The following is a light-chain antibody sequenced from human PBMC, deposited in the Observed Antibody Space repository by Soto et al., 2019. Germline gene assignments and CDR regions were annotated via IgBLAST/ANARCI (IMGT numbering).Light chain of an antibody. CDR3: ASFRSGTILV. Sequence: QSVLTQPASVSGSPGQSVTISCTGPRRDIGDSNFISWYQHSPGKAPRLLIYEVNNRPSGVSRRFSGSKAGNTASLTISGLLDDDEADYFCASFRSGTILVFGSGTKLTVL. J-gene: IGLJ1*01. V-gene: IGLV2-14*01. CDR1: RRDIGDSNF. CDR2: EVN.